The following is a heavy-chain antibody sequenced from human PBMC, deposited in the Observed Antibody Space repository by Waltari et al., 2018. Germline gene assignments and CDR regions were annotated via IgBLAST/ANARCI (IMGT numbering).Heavy chain of an antibody. Sequence: QLQLQESGPGLVKPSETLSLTCTVPGGSISSSSYYWGWIRQPPGKGLEWIGSIYYSGSTYYNPSLKSRVTISVDTSKNQFSLKLSSVTAADTAVYYCAREDYYYGSGSYWGGFDYWGQGTLVTVSS. D-gene: IGHD3-10*01. CDR3: AREDYYYGSGSYWGGFDY. V-gene: IGHV4-39*07. CDR1: GGSISSSSYY. J-gene: IGHJ4*02. CDR2: IYYSGST.